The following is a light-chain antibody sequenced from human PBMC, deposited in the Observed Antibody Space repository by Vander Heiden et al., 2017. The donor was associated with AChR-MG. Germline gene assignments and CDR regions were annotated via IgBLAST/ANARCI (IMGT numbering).Light chain of an antibody. V-gene: IGLV1-40*01. CDR2: GNS. Sequence: QSVLTQPPSASGAPGQRVTISCTGSSSNIGAGYDVHWYQQLPGTAPKLLIYGNSNRPSGVPDRFSGSKSGTSASLAITGLQAEDEADYYCQSYDSSLSGSKVFGGGTKLTGL. CDR1: SSNIGAGYD. J-gene: IGLJ2*01. CDR3: QSYDSSLSGSKV.